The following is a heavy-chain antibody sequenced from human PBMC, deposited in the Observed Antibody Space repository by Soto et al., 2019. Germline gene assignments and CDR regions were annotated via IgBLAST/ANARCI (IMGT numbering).Heavy chain of an antibody. Sequence: QVQLRESGPGLVKPSQTLSLTCTVSGGSIRSGGYNWSWIRQLPGKALEWIGYIFHTGNTYYNPSLKSRVTISVDTSQNQFSLRLSSVTAADTALYDCARDLGKLITPAQWGQGVLVTVSS. J-gene: IGHJ1*01. CDR3: ARDLGKLITPAQ. CDR1: GGSIRSGGYN. CDR2: IFHTGNT. D-gene: IGHD7-27*01. V-gene: IGHV4-31*03.